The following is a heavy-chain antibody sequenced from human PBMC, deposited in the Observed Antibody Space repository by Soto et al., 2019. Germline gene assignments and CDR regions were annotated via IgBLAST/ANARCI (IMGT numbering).Heavy chain of an antibody. V-gene: IGHV3-23*01. CDR1: GFTFSSYA. CDR3: AKAVDTAMANYWYFDL. D-gene: IGHD5-18*01. CDR2: ISGSGGST. Sequence: ESGGGLVQPGGSLRLSCAASGFTFSSYAMSWVRQAPGKGLEWVSAISGSGGSTYYADSVKGRFTISRDNSKNTLYLQMNSLRAEDTAVYYCAKAVDTAMANYWYFDLWGRGTLVTVSS. J-gene: IGHJ2*01.